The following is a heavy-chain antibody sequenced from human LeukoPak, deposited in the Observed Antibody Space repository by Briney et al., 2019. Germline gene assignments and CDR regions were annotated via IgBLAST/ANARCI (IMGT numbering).Heavy chain of an antibody. Sequence: SETLSLTCTVSGYSISSGYYWGWIRQPPGKGLEWIGYIYYSGSTNYNPSLKSRVTISVDTSKNQFSLKLSSVTAADTAVYYCARGRWFGEIYFDYWGQGTLVTVSS. CDR1: GYSISSGYY. CDR2: IYYSGST. J-gene: IGHJ4*02. D-gene: IGHD3-10*01. V-gene: IGHV4-61*01. CDR3: ARGRWFGEIYFDY.